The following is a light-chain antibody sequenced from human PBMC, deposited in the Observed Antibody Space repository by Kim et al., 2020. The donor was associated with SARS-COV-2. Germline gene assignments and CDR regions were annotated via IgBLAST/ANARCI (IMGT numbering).Light chain of an antibody. CDR3: NSYASSSSYV. CDR2: DFS. J-gene: IGLJ1*01. V-gene: IGLV2-14*03. CDR1: SMDVVGYNY. Sequence: GHSMPIACTGTSMDVVGYNYVSWYQQHPGKTPKLIIYDFSNRPSGISIRFSGSKSGNTATLTISGLQAEDEADYYCNSYASSSSYVFGTGTQVTVL.